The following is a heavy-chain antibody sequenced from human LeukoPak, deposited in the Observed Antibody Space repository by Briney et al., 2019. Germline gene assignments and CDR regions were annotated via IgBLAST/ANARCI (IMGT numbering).Heavy chain of an antibody. Sequence: GGSLRLSCAASGFTFSDYSMNWVRQAPGKGPEWVSTISSSGSSIFYAASVKGRFTISRDNARNSLYLQMNSLRAEDTAVYYCAKARRIQLWLSWGQGTLVTVSS. CDR2: ISSSGSSI. D-gene: IGHD5-18*01. V-gene: IGHV3-21*01. CDR3: AKARRIQLWLS. CDR1: GFTFSDYS. J-gene: IGHJ5*02.